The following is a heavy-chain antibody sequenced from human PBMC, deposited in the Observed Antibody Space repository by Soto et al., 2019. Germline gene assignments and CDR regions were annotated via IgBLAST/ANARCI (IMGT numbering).Heavy chain of an antibody. CDR1: GYTFTSYD. CDR2: MNPNSGNT. J-gene: IGHJ6*03. V-gene: IGHV1-8*01. D-gene: IGHD3-16*01. CDR3: ARGQDYDWGHYYYYYMDV. Sequence: GASVKVSCKASGYTFTSYDINWVRQATGQGLEWMGWMNPNSGNTGYAQKFQGRVTMTRNTSISTAYMELSSLRSEDTAVYYCARGQDYDWGHYYYYYMDVWGKGTTVTVSS.